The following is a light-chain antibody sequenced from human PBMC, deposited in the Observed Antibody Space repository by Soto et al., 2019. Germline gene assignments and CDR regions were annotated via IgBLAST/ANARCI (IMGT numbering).Light chain of an antibody. CDR3: QHYHGWPIT. CDR1: QTISNW. J-gene: IGKJ5*01. CDR2: DAS. V-gene: IGKV1-5*01. Sequence: DIQMTQSPSTLSASVGDRVTISCRASQTISNWLAWYQQKPGKAPKLLIYDASSLESGVPSRFSGSGSGTEFTLTISSLQSEDFAVYYCQHYHGWPITFGQGTRLEIK.